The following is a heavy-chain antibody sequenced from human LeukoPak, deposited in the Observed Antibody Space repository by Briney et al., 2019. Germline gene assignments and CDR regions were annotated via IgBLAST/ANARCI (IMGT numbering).Heavy chain of an antibody. CDR3: AREGLLWFGELRNAFDI. D-gene: IGHD3-10*01. J-gene: IGHJ3*02. V-gene: IGHV4-34*01. CDR2: INHSGST. CDR1: GGSISSYY. Sequence: SETLSLTCTVSGGSISSYYWSWIRQPPGKGLEWIGEINHSGSTNYNPSLKSRVTISVDTSKNQFSLKLSSVTAADTAVYYCAREGLLWFGELRNAFDIWGQGTMVTVSS.